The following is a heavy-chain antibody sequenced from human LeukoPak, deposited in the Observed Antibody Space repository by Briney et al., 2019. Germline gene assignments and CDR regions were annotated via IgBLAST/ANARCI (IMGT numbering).Heavy chain of an antibody. Sequence: GGSLRLSCAASGFTFSSYAMSWVRQAPGKGLEWVSAISGSGGSTYYADSVKGRFTISRDNSKNTLYLQMNSLRAEDTAVYYCVKGRNTIVRGVIPYYFDYWGQGTLVTVSS. CDR3: VKGRNTIVRGVIPYYFDY. CDR1: GFTFSSYA. J-gene: IGHJ4*02. CDR2: ISGSGGST. V-gene: IGHV3-23*01. D-gene: IGHD3-10*01.